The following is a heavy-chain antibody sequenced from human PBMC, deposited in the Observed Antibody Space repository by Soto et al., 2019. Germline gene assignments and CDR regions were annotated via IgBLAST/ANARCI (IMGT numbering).Heavy chain of an antibody. CDR1: GFTFSSYV. Sequence: HPLGSLSLSCADSGFTFSSYVMHWVRQDPGTGLERVAVISYYGSNKYYADSLKGRFIISRDNSKNTLYLQMNSLRAEDTAVYYCANIGDSFYYYDRREVWGQGNPVSVS. J-gene: IGHJ6*02. CDR2: ISYYGSNK. V-gene: IGHV3-30*18. D-gene: IGHD2-21*02. CDR3: ANIGDSFYYYDRREV.